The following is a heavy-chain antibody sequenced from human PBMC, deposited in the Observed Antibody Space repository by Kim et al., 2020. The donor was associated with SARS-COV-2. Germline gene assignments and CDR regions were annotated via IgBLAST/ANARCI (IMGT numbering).Heavy chain of an antibody. Sequence: SESLSLTCTVSGVSISSYYWSWIRQPPGKGLEWVGFIHYSGSNNYHPSPKSRVTISLDTSNNQFPLQLTSVTAADTPAFYCARVVTTGAWYFDL. J-gene: IGHJ2*01. CDR2: IHYSGSN. CDR1: GVSISSYY. D-gene: IGHD4-4*01. CDR3: ARVVTTGAWYFDL. V-gene: IGHV4-59*08.